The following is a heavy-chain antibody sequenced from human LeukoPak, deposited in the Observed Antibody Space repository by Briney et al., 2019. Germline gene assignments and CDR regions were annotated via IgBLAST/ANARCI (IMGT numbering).Heavy chain of an antibody. CDR1: GYTFTSYG. Sequence: ASVKVSCKASGYTFTSYGISWVRQAPGQGLEWMGWISAYNGNTNCAQKLQGRVTMTTDTSTSTAYMELRSLRSDDTAVYYCARDNVHSGYDYVPREFDYWGQGTLVTVSS. V-gene: IGHV1-18*01. CDR3: ARDNVHSGYDYVPREFDY. J-gene: IGHJ4*02. CDR2: ISAYNGNT. D-gene: IGHD5-12*01.